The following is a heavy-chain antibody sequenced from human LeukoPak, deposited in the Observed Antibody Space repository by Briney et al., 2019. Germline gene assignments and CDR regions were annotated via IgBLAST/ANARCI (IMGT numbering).Heavy chain of an antibody. J-gene: IGHJ3*02. CDR3: ASSPHYYDSSGYRGTFDI. D-gene: IGHD3-22*01. CDR2: ISAYNGNT. CDR1: GYTFTSYG. V-gene: IGHV1-18*01. Sequence: ASVKVSCKASGYTFTSYGISWVRQAPGQGLEWMGWISAYNGNTNFAQNLQGRVTMTTDTSTSTAYLELRSLRSDDTAVYYCASSPHYYDSSGYRGTFDIWGQGTMVTVSS.